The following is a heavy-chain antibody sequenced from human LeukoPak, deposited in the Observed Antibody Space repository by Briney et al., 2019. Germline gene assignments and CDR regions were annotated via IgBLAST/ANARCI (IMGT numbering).Heavy chain of an antibody. D-gene: IGHD5-18*01. V-gene: IGHV3-23*01. CDR1: GFTFSSYA. CDR2: ISGSGGST. Sequence: GGSLRLSCAASGFTFSSYAMSWVRQAPGKGLDWFSAISGSGGSTYYADSVKGRFTISRDNSKNTLYLQMNSLRAEDTAVYYCAKGEYSYGYWFDPWGQGTLVTVSS. CDR3: AKGEYSYGYWFDP. J-gene: IGHJ5*02.